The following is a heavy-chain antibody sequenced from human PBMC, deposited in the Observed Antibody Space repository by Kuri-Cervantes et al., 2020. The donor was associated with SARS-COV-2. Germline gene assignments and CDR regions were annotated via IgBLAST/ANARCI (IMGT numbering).Heavy chain of an antibody. CDR1: GYTFTSYY. Sequence: ASVKVSCKASGYTFTSYYMHWVRQAPGQGLEWMGIINPSGGSTSYAQKFQGRVTMTRDTSTSTVYMELSSLRSDDTAVYYCARALHLLQLERRWGARLGYWGQGTLVTVSS. V-gene: IGHV1-46*01. CDR2: INPSGGST. J-gene: IGHJ4*02. CDR3: ARALHLLQLERRWGARLGY. D-gene: IGHD1-1*01.